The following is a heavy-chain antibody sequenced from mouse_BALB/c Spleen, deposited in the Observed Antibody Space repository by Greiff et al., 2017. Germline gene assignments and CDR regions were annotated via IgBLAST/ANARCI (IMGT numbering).Heavy chain of an antibody. D-gene: IGHD1-1*01. J-gene: IGHJ2*01. CDR3: ARYYYGSSSFDY. Sequence: QVQLQQSGAELVKPGASVKLSCKASGYTFTSYWMHWVKQRPGQGLEWIGEINPSNGRTNYNEKFKSKATLTVDKSSSTAYMQLSSLTSEDSAVYYCARYYYGSSSFDYWGQGTTLTVSS. V-gene: IGHV1S81*02. CDR2: INPSNGRT. CDR1: GYTFTSYW.